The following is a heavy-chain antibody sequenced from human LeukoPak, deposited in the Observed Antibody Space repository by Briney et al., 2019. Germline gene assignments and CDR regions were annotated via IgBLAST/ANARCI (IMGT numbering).Heavy chain of an antibody. CDR1: GFTFSNAW. CDR2: IKSKTEGGTT. Sequence: GGSLRLSCAASGFTFSNAWMNWVRQAPGKGLEWVGRIKSKTEGGTTDYAAPVKARFTISRDNSKNTLYLQMNSLRAEDTAVYYCVSFGIDYWGQGTLVTVSS. CDR3: VSFGIDY. D-gene: IGHD3-16*01. V-gene: IGHV3-15*07. J-gene: IGHJ4*02.